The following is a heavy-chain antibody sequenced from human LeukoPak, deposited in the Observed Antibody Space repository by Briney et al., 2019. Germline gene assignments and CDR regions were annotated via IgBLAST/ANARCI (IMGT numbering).Heavy chain of an antibody. CDR3: ARGPPWDILTLGYYYYGMDV. CDR2: ISAYNGNT. V-gene: IGHV1-18*04. Sequence: ASVKVSCKASGYIFTDYYMHWVRQAPGQGLEWMGWISAYNGNTNYAQKLQGRVTMTTDTSTSTAYMELRSLRSDDTAVYYCARGPPWDILTLGYYYYGMDVWGQGTTVTVSS. J-gene: IGHJ6*02. CDR1: GYIFTDYY. D-gene: IGHD3-9*01.